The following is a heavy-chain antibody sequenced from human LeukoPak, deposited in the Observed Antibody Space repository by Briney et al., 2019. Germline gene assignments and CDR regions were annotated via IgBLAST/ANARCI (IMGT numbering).Heavy chain of an antibody. J-gene: IGHJ4*02. CDR1: GFTFGDYN. CDR2: IRSKNHGGTT. D-gene: IGHD3-10*01. V-gene: IGHV3-49*02. Sequence: VAPGQSLRLSCAASGFTFGDYNMDWVRQAPAKGLEWVGHIRSKNHGGTTEYVASVKGRITISRDDSNNILYLQMTSLKSEDTAVYYCSRGQLYPYGPEFDYWGPGTLVTVSS. CDR3: SRGQLYPYGPEFDY.